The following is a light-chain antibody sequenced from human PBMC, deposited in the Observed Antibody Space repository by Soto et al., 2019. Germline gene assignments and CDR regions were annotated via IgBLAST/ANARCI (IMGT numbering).Light chain of an antibody. Sequence: DIQMTQSPPSLSASVGDRVTMTCRASETISTFLNWYQHKPGKAPKLLIYAASRLQSGVPSRFSGSGSGTDFTLTINGLQPEDFASYYCQQSYSTSPITFGHGTRLEI. J-gene: IGKJ5*01. CDR2: AAS. CDR1: ETISTF. V-gene: IGKV1-39*01. CDR3: QQSYSTSPIT.